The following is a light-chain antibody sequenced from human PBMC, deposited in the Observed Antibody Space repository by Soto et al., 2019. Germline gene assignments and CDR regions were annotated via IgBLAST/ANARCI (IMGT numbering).Light chain of an antibody. V-gene: IGLV2-14*01. CDR3: SSYTTFFTVL. CDR1: SSDIGQYNY. Sequence: QSVLTQPASVSGSPGQSITISCTGTSSDIGQYNYVSWYQQHPGKAPKLVIYEVSYRPSGVSNRFSGSKSGNTASLTITGLQAEDEADYFCSSYTTFFTVLFGGGTKVTVL. CDR2: EVS. J-gene: IGLJ2*01.